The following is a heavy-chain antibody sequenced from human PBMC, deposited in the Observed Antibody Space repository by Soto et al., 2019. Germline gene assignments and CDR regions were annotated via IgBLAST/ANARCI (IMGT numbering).Heavy chain of an antibody. CDR3: ARGGGSPYHEHEFDY. J-gene: IGHJ4*02. V-gene: IGHV4-59*11. Sequence: QVQLQEAGPGLVKPSETLSLTCSVSGVSTSNHYWTWIRKPPGQGPEWPGCIYYRGTTNYNASINSRVIISVDTSKNQFSLKLTSVTPADTAVYYCARGGGSPYHEHEFDYWGQGILVTVAS. D-gene: IGHD2-2*01. CDR1: GVSTSNHY. CDR2: IYYRGTT.